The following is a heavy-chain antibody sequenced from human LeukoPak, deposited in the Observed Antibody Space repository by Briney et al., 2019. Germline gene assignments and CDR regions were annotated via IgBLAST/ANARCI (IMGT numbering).Heavy chain of an antibody. D-gene: IGHD3-3*01. CDR1: GFTFSTCA. V-gene: IGHV3-23*01. Sequence: GGTLRLSCAASGFTFSTCAMSWVRQAPGKGLEWVSAISGSGGSTYYADPVKGRFTISRDNSKNTLYLQMNSLRAEDTAVYYCAKAVAYYDFWSGFDYWGQGTLVTVSS. CDR3: AKAVAYYDFWSGFDY. CDR2: ISGSGGST. J-gene: IGHJ4*02.